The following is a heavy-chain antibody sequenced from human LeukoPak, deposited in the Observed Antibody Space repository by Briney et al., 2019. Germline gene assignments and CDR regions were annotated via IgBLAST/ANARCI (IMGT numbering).Heavy chain of an antibody. CDR3: AKGYRYSDY. D-gene: IGHD4-11*01. Sequence: PGGSLRLSCAASGFTFSSYGMHWVRQAPGKGLEWVAVISYDGSNKYYADSVKGRFTISRDNSKNTLYLQMNSLRAEDTAVYYCAKGYRYSDYWGQGTLVTVSS. CDR1: GFTFSSYG. J-gene: IGHJ4*02. CDR2: ISYDGSNK. V-gene: IGHV3-30*18.